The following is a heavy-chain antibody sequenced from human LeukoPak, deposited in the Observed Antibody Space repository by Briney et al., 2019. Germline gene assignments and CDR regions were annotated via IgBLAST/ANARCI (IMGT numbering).Heavy chain of an antibody. V-gene: IGHV1-69*05. Sequence: SVKVSCKASGGAFTSYAISWLRQAPGQGLEWMGGFIPFFGTAKYAQKFQGRVTITTDESTSTAYMELSSLRSKDTAVYYCASAIVVVTAIPGWFDPWGQGTLVTVPS. CDR1: GGAFTSYA. D-gene: IGHD2-21*02. CDR2: FIPFFGTA. J-gene: IGHJ5*02. CDR3: ASAIVVVTAIPGWFDP.